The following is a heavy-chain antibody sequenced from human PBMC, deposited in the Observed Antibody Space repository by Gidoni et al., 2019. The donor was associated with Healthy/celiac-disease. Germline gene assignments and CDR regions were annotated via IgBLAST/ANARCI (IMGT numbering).Heavy chain of an antibody. CDR1: GYTFTSYY. D-gene: IGHD6-19*01. Sequence: QVQLVQSGAEVQNPGDSLKVSCKASGYTFTSYYIHWVLQAPGQGLEWMGWINPSSGGSNYAQQFQGRVTMNRDTSISTAYMELIRLRSDDTAVYYCARWGANSSGWYEGGMDVWGKGTTVTVSS. J-gene: IGHJ6*03. V-gene: IGHV1-2*02. CDR3: ARWGANSSGWYEGGMDV. CDR2: INPSSGGS.